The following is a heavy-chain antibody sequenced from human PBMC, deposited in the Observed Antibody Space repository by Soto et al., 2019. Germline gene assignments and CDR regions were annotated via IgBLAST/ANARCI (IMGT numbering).Heavy chain of an antibody. V-gene: IGHV3-30*06. CDR3: XXXXXXXXXXXXXXXXXXRETPSDVDV. CDR2: VSFDGSNK. J-gene: IGHJ6*02. D-gene: IGHD6-6*01. Sequence: QVQLVQSGGGVVQPGGSLRLSCAASGFTFSHYPMHWVRQGPGKGLEWVAVVSFDGSNKYYRDSVKGRFTISKDNVKNTLFLQMNDLRHEDTXXXXXXXXXXXXXXXXXXXXXXXRETPSDVDVWGQGTSVTVSS. CDR1: GFTFSHYP.